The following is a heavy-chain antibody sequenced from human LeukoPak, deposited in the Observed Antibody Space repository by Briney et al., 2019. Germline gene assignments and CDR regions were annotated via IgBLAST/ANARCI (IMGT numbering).Heavy chain of an antibody. V-gene: IGHV1-2*02. CDR2: ITPNTGGT. J-gene: IGHJ4*02. CDR3: ARGKQGFDY. CDR1: GYTFTGHYY. Sequence: ASVKVSCKASGYTFTGHYYIHWVRQAPGQGLEWMGWITPNTGGTNYAQKFQGRVTMTRDTSISTVYMELSRLRSDDTAVYYCARGKQGFDYWGQGTLVTVSS.